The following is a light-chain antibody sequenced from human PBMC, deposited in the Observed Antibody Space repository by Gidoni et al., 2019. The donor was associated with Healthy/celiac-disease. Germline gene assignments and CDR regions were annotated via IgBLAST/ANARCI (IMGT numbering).Light chain of an antibody. CDR3: QQYNSSSLT. V-gene: IGKV1-5*01. Sequence: DIQLPQSPSTLSASVGDRVTITCRASQSLSSWLAWYQQKPGEAPKLLLYDASSLESGVPSSCSGSGAGTEFTLTISSLQADDVATDYCQQYNSSSLTVGPGTKVDIK. CDR1: QSLSSW. J-gene: IGKJ3*01. CDR2: DAS.